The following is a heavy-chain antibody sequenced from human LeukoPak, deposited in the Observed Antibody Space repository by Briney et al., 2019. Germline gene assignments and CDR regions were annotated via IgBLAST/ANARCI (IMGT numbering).Heavy chain of an antibody. J-gene: IGHJ4*02. CDR3: AKDDSTGTYDIPY. Sequence: GGSLRLSCAASGFALGDYAMHWVRHGPGTGLEWVALISRDGRNTHYADSVRGRFTVSRDDSKNSLYLHMNSLRSEDTALYYCAKDDSTGTYDIPYWGQGTLVTVSS. CDR2: ISRDGRNT. CDR1: GFALGDYA. D-gene: IGHD2-8*01. V-gene: IGHV3-43D*04.